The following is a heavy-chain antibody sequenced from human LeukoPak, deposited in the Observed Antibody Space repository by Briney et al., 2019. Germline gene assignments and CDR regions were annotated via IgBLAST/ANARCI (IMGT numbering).Heavy chain of an antibody. CDR1: GGSISSYY. CDR3: ASGPGVGYDFWSGTPSYYYYYMDV. J-gene: IGHJ6*03. CDR2: IYTSGST. V-gene: IGHV4-4*07. D-gene: IGHD3-3*01. Sequence: PSETLSLTCTVSGGSISSYYWSWIRQPAGKGLEWIGRIYTSGSTNYNPSLKNRVTISVDKSKNQFSLKLSSVTAADTAVYYCASGPGVGYDFWSGTPSYYYYYMDVWGKGTTVTVSS.